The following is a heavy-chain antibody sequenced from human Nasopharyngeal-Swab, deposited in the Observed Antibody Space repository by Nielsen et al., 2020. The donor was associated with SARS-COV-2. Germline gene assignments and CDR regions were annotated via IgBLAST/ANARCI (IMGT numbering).Heavy chain of an antibody. D-gene: IGHD3-9*01. CDR2: IYYSGST. CDR1: GGSISSGGYY. Sequence: SETLSLTCTVSGGSISSGGYYWSWIRQHPGKGLEWIGYIYYSGSTYYNPSLKSRVTISVDTSKNQFSLKLCSVTAADTAVYYCARYWVRYYDILTGYSSAFGMDVWGQGTTVTVSS. J-gene: IGHJ6*02. CDR3: ARYWVRYYDILTGYSSAFGMDV. V-gene: IGHV4-31*03.